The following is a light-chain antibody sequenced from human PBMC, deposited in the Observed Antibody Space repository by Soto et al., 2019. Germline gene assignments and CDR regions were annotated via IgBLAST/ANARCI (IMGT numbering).Light chain of an antibody. Sequence: DIPMTQSPSSLSASVGDRVTITCRASQSISRFLNWSQQKPGKAPELLIYAASSLQSGVPSRFSGSGSGTDFTLTISSLQPEDFATYYCQQSYSTPRTFGQGTKVEIK. CDR1: QSISRF. V-gene: IGKV1-39*01. CDR3: QQSYSTPRT. J-gene: IGKJ1*01. CDR2: AAS.